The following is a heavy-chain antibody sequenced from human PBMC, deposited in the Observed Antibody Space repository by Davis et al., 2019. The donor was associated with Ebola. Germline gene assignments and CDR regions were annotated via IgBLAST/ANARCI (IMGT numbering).Heavy chain of an antibody. V-gene: IGHV3-48*04. D-gene: IGHD2-2*03. CDR2: ISSSSSTI. J-gene: IGHJ6*03. Sequence: GESLKISCAASGFTFSSYSMNWVRQAPGKGLEWVSYISSSSSTIYYADSVKGRFTISRDNAKNSLYLQMNSLRAEDTAVYYCARERWIYYYYMDVWGKGTTVTVSS. CDR1: GFTFSSYS. CDR3: ARERWIYYYYMDV.